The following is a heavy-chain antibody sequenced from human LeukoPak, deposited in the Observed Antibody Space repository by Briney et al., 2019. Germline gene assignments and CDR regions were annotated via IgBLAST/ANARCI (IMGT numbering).Heavy chain of an antibody. CDR1: GYTFTSYG. Sequence: GASVKVSCKASGYTFTSYGISWVRQAPGQGLEWMGWISAYNGNTNYAQKLQGRVTMTTDTSTSTAYMELRSLRSDDTAVYYCARVRETYYYDSSGYEIDYWGQGTLVTVSS. V-gene: IGHV1-18*01. J-gene: IGHJ4*02. CDR2: ISAYNGNT. CDR3: ARVRETYYYDSSGYEIDY. D-gene: IGHD3-22*01.